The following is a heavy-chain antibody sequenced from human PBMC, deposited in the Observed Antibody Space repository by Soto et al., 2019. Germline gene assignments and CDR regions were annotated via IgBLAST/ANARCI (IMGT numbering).Heavy chain of an antibody. J-gene: IGHJ4*02. CDR1: GYTFTSYG. Sequence: QVQLVQSGAEVKKPGASVKVSCKAYGYTFTSYGINWVRQAPEQGLEWMGWIGTYNGNTNYPQKLQGRVTMTTDTSTNTTYMELRILRSDDTPVYYCARGIEYWGQGTLVTVSS. V-gene: IGHV1-18*01. D-gene: IGHD6-13*01. CDR3: ARGIEY. CDR2: IGTYNGNT.